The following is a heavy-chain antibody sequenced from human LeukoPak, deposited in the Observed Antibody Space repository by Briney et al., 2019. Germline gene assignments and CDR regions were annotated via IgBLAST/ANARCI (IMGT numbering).Heavy chain of an antibody. CDR2: IYYSGST. CDR3: AREVPFCSSGGTCYRRFDY. J-gene: IGHJ4*02. D-gene: IGHD2-15*01. V-gene: IGHV4-59*01. Sequence: SETLSLTCTVSGGSISSYYWSWIRQPPGKGLERIGYIYYSGSTNYNPSLKSRVTISVDTSKNQFSLKLSSVTAADTAVYYCAREVPFCSSGGTCYRRFDYWGQGIQVTVSS. CDR1: GGSISSYY.